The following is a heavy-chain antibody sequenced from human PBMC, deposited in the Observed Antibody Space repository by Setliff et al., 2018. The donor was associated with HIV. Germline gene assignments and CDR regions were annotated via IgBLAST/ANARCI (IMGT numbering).Heavy chain of an antibody. D-gene: IGHD3-10*01. CDR1: GGSITRGGYN. J-gene: IGHJ4*02. CDR2: VDFGFRR. V-gene: IGHV4-31*01. Sequence: PSETLSLTCTVFGGSITRGGYNWIWIRQHPERGLEWIGYVDFGFRRYYNPSLKSQIVISVYTPKNQFSLTLNSVTAADTAVYYCATDRGGRYLDYWGQGAPVTVSS. CDR3: ATDRGGRYLDY.